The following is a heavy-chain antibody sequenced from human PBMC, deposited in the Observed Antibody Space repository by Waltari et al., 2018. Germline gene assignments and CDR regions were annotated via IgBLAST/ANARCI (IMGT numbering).Heavy chain of an antibody. CDR1: GVSITSNRHY. Sequence: QLQLQESGPRLVRPSETLSLICRVSGVSITSNRHYWAWIRQSPGQGLEWIGTVSYSGTTYLSPALKSRVSVSRDTSKNQVSLILGSVTAADMAVYYCATYIGASVGTAAFGVWGQGTMVTVSS. CDR2: VSYSGTT. CDR3: ATYIGASVGTAAFGV. D-gene: IGHD5-12*01. V-gene: IGHV4-39*01. J-gene: IGHJ3*01.